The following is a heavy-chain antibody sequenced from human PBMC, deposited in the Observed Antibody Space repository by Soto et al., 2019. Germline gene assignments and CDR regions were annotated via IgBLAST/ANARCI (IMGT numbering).Heavy chain of an antibody. J-gene: IGHJ6*02. CDR1: GGTFSSYA. CDR3: ARADCSSTSCPGRGYYYGMDV. Sequence: QVQLVQSGAEVKKPGSSVKVSCKASGGTFSSYAISWVRQAPGQGLEWMGGFIPIFGTANYAQKFQGRVTITADESTSTAYMELSSLRSEDTAVYYCARADCSSTSCPGRGYYYGMDVWGQGTTVTVSS. D-gene: IGHD2-2*01. V-gene: IGHV1-69*01. CDR2: FIPIFGTA.